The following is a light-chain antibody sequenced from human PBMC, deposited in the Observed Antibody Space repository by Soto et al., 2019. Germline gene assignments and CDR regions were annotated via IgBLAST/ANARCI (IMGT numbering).Light chain of an antibody. CDR2: VAS. V-gene: IGKV3-15*01. CDR1: QSVGNS. J-gene: IGKJ2*01. CDR3: QQYIQRYT. Sequence: EIVMTQSPVSLSVSPGERATISCRASQSVGNSLAWYQQKPGQAPRLLIYVASTRATGIPARFSGSGSGTEFTLIISRQQSDDFATYYWQQYIQRYTFGQGTNLEIK.